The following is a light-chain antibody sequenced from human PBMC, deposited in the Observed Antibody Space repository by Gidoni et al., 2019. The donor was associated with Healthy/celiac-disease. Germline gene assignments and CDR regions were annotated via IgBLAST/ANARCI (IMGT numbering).Light chain of an antibody. CDR2: YDS. J-gene: IGLJ1*01. V-gene: IGLV3-21*04. CDR3: QVWDSSSDLSCV. CDR1: NIGSKS. Sequence: SYVLPQPPSVSVAPGKTARITCGGNNIGSKSVHWYQQKPGQAPVLVIYYDSDRPSGIPERFSGSNSGNTATLTISRVEAGDEADYYCQVWDSSSDLSCVFGTGTKVTVL.